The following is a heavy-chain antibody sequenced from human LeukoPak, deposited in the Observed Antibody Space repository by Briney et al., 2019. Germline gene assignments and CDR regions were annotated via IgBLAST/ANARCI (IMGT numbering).Heavy chain of an antibody. D-gene: IGHD5-18*01. V-gene: IGHV4-59*01. J-gene: IGHJ6*03. CDR1: GGSISSYY. Sequence: KPSETLSLTCTVSGGSISSYYWSWIRQPPGKGLEWIGYIYYSGSTNYNPSLKSRVTISVDTTKNQFSLKLTSVTAADTAVYYCASGAYSFYYMDVWGKGTTVTISS. CDR3: ASGAYSFYYMDV. CDR2: IYYSGST.